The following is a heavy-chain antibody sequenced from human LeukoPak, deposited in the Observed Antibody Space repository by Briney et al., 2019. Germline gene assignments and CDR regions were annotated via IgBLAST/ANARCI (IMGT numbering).Heavy chain of an antibody. V-gene: IGHV1-2*02. CDR2: INPNSGGT. D-gene: IGHD6-13*01. J-gene: IGHJ5*02. Sequence: GASVRVSCKASGYTFTGYYMHWVRQAPGQGLEWMGWINPNSGGTNYAQKFQGRVTMTRDTSISTAYMELSRLRSDDTAVYYCARGTGVAAALGAVNWFDPWGQGTLVTVSS. CDR3: ARGTGVAAALGAVNWFDP. CDR1: GYTFTGYY.